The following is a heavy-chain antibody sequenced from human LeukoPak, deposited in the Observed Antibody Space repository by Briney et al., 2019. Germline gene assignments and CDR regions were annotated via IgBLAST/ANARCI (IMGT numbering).Heavy chain of an antibody. CDR3: ARAPTVTTGDY. J-gene: IGHJ4*02. CDR2: INPNSGGT. CDR1: GYTFTGYY. Sequence: ASVKVSCKAAGYTFTGYYMHWVRQGPGQGLEWMGWINPNSGGTNYAQKFKGRVTMTRDTSISTAYMELSRLRSDDTAVYYCARAPTVTTGDYWGQGTLVTVSS. V-gene: IGHV1-2*02. D-gene: IGHD4-17*01.